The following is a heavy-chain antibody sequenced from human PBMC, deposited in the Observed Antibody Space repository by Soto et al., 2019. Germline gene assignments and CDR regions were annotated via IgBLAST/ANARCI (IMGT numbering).Heavy chain of an antibody. Sequence: QVQLVESGGGLVKPGGSLRLSCAASGFTFSDYYMSWIRQAPGKGLEWVSYISSSGTTIYYADSVKGRFTISRDNAKNSLYLQMNGLRAEDTAVYYCARSFDSSVYYYVPDYWGQGTLVTVSS. D-gene: IGHD3-22*01. CDR3: ARSFDSSVYYYVPDY. CDR1: GFTFSDYY. J-gene: IGHJ4*02. V-gene: IGHV3-11*01. CDR2: ISSSGTTI.